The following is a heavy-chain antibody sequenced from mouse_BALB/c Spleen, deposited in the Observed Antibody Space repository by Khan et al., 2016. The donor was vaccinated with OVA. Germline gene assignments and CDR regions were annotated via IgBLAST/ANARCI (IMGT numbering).Heavy chain of an antibody. CDR3: ARMARTIN. V-gene: IGHV5-6-3*01. Sequence: VQLKESGGGLVQPGGSLKLSCAASGFTFSSYGMSWVRQTPDKRLELVATINSNGGSTYYPDSVKGRFTISRDNAKNTLYLQMSSRKSEDTAMYYCARMARTINWGQGTTLTVSS. CDR1: GFTFSSYG. J-gene: IGHJ2*01. CDR2: INSNGGST.